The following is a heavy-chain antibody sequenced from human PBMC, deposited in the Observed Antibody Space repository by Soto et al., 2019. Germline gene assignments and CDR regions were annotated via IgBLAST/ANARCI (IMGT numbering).Heavy chain of an antibody. Sequence: EVQLLESGGGLVQPGGSLRLSCAASGFTFSSYAMNWVRQAPGKGLEWVSAISGSAATTHFADSVKGRFTISSDTSKNTLYLQMNSLRAEDTAVYYCARDRSYYDSSGSYSPPYWGQGTLVTVSS. CDR3: ARDRSYYDSSGSYSPPY. CDR1: GFTFSSYA. CDR2: ISGSAATT. V-gene: IGHV3-23*01. D-gene: IGHD3-22*01. J-gene: IGHJ4*02.